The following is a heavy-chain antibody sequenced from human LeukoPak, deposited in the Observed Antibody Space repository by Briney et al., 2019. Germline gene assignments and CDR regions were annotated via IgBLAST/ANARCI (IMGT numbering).Heavy chain of an antibody. Sequence: GASVKVSCKASGYTFTSYAFSWVRQAPGQGLEWMGWISAYNGNTNYAQKLQGRVTMTTDTSTSTAYMELRSLRSDDTAVYYCARPTRRGYSSGWYDYWGQGTLVTVSS. CDR3: ARPTRRGYSSGWYDY. CDR1: GYTFTSYA. J-gene: IGHJ4*02. D-gene: IGHD6-19*01. CDR2: ISAYNGNT. V-gene: IGHV1-18*01.